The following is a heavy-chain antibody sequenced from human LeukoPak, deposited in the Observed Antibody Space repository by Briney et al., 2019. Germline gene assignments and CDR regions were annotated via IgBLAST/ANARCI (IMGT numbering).Heavy chain of an antibody. V-gene: IGHV4-31*03. CDR2: IYYSGST. Sequence: SETLSLTCTVSGGSISSGGYYWSWIRQHPGKGLEWIGYIYYSGSTYYNPSLKSRVTIPVDTSKNQFSLKLSSVTAADTAVYYCARGKQQLVRRGWFDPWGQGTLVTVSS. D-gene: IGHD6-13*01. CDR1: GGSISSGGYY. J-gene: IGHJ5*02. CDR3: ARGKQQLVRRGWFDP.